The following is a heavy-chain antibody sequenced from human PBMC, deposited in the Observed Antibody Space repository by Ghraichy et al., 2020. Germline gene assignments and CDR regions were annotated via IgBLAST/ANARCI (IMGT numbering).Heavy chain of an antibody. J-gene: IGHJ4*02. CDR3: ARERTRSDYYDSSGLDY. CDR1: GYTFTSYY. V-gene: IGHV1-46*01. D-gene: IGHD3-22*01. CDR2: INPSGGST. Sequence: ASVKVSCKASGYTFTSYYMHWVRQAPGQGLEWMGIINPSGGSTSYAQKFQGRVTMTSDTSTSTVYMELSSLRSEDTAVYYCARERTRSDYYDSSGLDYWGQGTLVTVSS.